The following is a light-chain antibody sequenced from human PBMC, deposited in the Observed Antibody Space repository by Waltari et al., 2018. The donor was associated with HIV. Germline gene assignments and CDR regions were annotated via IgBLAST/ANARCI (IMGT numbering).Light chain of an antibody. CDR2: EVR. CDR3: SSYTVTSTLI. J-gene: IGLJ2*01. V-gene: IGLV2-14*01. Sequence: QSALTQPAPVSGSLGPSITIPCTGSSSDVGAYKYVSWYPQHPGKAPKLIIYEVRDRPSGVSNRFSGSKSGNTASLTISGLRAEDEATYYCSSYTVTSTLIFGGGTDLTV. CDR1: SSDVGAYKY.